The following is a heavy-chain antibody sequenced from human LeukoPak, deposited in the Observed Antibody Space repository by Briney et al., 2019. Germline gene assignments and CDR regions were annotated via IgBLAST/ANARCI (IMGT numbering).Heavy chain of an antibody. CDR2: ISAYNGNT. V-gene: IGHV1-18*01. CDR1: GCTFTSYG. CDR3: ATDSSGYAEYFQH. J-gene: IGHJ1*01. D-gene: IGHD6-19*01. Sequence: ASVKVSRKASGCTFTSYGIGWVRQAPGQGLEWIGWISAYNGNTNYAQKLQGRVTMTTDTSTSTAYMELRSLRSDDTAVYYCATDSSGYAEYFQHWGQGTLVTVSS.